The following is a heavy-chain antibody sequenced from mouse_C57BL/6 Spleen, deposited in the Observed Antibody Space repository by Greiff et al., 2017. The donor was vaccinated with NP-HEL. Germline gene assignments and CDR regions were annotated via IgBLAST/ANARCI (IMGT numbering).Heavy chain of an antibody. D-gene: IGHD1-1*01. CDR3: ASSRGNFDV. CDR1: GYSITSGYY. Sequence: DVKLQESGPGLVKPSQSLSLTCSVTGYSITSGYYWNWIRQFPGNKLEWMGYISYDGSNNYNPSLKNRISITRDTSKNQFFLKLNSVTTEDTATYYCASSRGNFDVLGTGTTVTVSS. V-gene: IGHV3-6*01. J-gene: IGHJ1*03. CDR2: ISYDGSN.